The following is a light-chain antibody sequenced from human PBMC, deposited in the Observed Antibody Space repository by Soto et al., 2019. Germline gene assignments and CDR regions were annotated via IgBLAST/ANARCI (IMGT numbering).Light chain of an antibody. V-gene: IGKV3-15*01. J-gene: IGKJ1*01. CDR1: QSISDT. CDR3: QSYDSWVGK. Sequence: EIVMTQSPATLSVSQGGRATLSCRASQSISDTLAWYQQKPGQDPRLLIYGASRRATGFPARFSGSGSGTHFTRIISSLQSEDFAVYYCQSYDSWVGKFGQGTKVE. CDR2: GAS.